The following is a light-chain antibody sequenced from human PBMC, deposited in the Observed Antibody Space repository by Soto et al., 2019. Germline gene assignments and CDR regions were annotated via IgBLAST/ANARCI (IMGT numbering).Light chain of an antibody. CDR1: QSISSSY. Sequence: EIVLTHSPGTLSLSPCERATLSGRASQSISSSYLAWYQQKPGQAPRLLIYSSSNRATGIPDRFSGSGSGTDFTLTVSRLEPEDFAVYYCQQSDSPPPTFGGGTKVDIK. V-gene: IGKV3-20*01. CDR3: QQSDSPPPT. CDR2: SSS. J-gene: IGKJ4*01.